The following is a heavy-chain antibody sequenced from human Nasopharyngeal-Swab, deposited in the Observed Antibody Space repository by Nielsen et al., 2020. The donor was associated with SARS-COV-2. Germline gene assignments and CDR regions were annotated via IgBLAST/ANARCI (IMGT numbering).Heavy chain of an antibody. CDR3: AKAPYLRGLDV. D-gene: IGHD2-21*01. J-gene: IGHJ6*02. V-gene: IGHV3-23*01. Sequence: GGSLRLSCAASGFTFSSYAMSWVRQAPGKGPEWVSIISGSGDTTYYADSVNDRFTISRDNSKNTLYLQMNSLRVEDTAVYYCAKAPYLRGLDVWGQGTTVTVSS. CDR2: ISGSGDTT. CDR1: GFTFSSYA.